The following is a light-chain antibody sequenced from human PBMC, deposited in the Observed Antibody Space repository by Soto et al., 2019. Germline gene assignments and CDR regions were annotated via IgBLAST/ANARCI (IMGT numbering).Light chain of an antibody. CDR2: AAS. CDR1: QGISRY. CDR3: QPLNSYPVT. Sequence: DIQLTQSPSFLSASVGDTVTITCRASQGISRYLASYQQKPGKAPKLLIYAASTLQSGVPSRFSGSGSGTEFTLAISSLQPEEFAKYYCQPLNSYPVTFGQGIKVEIK. V-gene: IGKV1-9*01. J-gene: IGKJ1*01.